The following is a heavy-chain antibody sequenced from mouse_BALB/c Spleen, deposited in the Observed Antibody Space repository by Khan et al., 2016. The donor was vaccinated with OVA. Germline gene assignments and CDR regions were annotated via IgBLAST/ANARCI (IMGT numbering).Heavy chain of an antibody. CDR3: TRRDWGVAWFVY. V-gene: IGHV1-5*01. Sequence: EVQLQESGTVLVRPGASVKMSCKASGYTFTSYWMHWIKERPGQGLEWIGAIYPGNSDTSYNQMFKGKAKLTAVTSTSTAYMELSSLTNEDSAVYYGTRRDWGVAWFVYWGQGTLVTVSA. J-gene: IGHJ3*01. CDR1: GYTFTSYW. CDR2: IYPGNSDT.